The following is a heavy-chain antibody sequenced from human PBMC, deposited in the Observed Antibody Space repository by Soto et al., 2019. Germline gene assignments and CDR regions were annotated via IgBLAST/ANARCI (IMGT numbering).Heavy chain of an antibody. J-gene: IGHJ5*02. CDR3: ERVWFLIRWSAP. D-gene: IGHD3-10*01. V-gene: IGHV4-34*01. CDR2: INHSGST. CDR1: GGSFSGYY. Sequence: SETLSLTCAVYGGSFSGYYWSWIRQPPGKGLEWIGEINHSGSTNYNPSLKSRVTISVDTSKNQFSLKLSSVTAADTAVYYCERVWFLIRWSAPWGKGTLVTVSS.